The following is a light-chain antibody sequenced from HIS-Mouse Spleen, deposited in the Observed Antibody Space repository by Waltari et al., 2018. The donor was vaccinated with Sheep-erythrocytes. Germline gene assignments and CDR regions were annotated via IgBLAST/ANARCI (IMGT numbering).Light chain of an antibody. CDR2: EGS. Sequence: QSALTQPPSASGSPGQSVTISCTGTSSDVGGYNYVSWYQQHPGKAPKPMIYEGSKRPSGVPDRFSGSKSGNTASLTVSGLQAEDEADYYCSSYAGSNNYVFGTGTKVTVL. CDR3: SSYAGSNNYV. CDR1: SSDVGGYNY. J-gene: IGLJ1*01. V-gene: IGLV2-8*01.